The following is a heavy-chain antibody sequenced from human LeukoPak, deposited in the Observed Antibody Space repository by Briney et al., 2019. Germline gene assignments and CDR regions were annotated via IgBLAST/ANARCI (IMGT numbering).Heavy chain of an antibody. CDR3: ARGSRFGGVIGYYFDY. V-gene: IGHV1-3*01. CDR2: INAGNGNT. D-gene: IGHD3-16*01. CDR1: GYTFTSYA. J-gene: IGHJ4*02. Sequence: GASVKVSCKASGYTFTSYAMHWVRQAPGQRLEWMGWINAGNGNTKYSQKFQGRVTITRDTSASTAYMELSSLRSEDTAVYYCARGSRFGGVIGYYFDYWGQGTLVTVSS.